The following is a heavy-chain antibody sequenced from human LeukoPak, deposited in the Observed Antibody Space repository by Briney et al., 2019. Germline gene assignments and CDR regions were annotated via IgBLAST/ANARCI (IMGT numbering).Heavy chain of an antibody. CDR2: IYYSGST. CDR1: GGSISSSSYY. CDR3: ARGRGFYGGDIDY. D-gene: IGHD4-23*01. V-gene: IGHV4-39*07. Sequence: PSETLSLTCTVSGGSISSSSYYWGWIRQPPGKGLEWIGSIYYSGSTYYNPSLKSRVTISVDTSKNQFSLKLSSVTAADTAVYYCARGRGFYGGDIDYWGQGTLVTVSS. J-gene: IGHJ4*02.